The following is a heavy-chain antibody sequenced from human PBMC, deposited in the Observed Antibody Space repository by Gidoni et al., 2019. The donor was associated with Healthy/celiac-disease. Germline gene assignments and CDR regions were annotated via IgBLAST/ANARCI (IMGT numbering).Heavy chain of an antibody. CDR2: IYYSGST. CDR1: GGSISSGGYY. D-gene: IGHD3-22*01. CDR3: ARDRQRDSSGYSHFDY. J-gene: IGHJ4*02. Sequence: QVQLQESGPGLVKPSQTLSLTCTVSGGSISSGGYYWSWIRQHPGKGLEWIGYIYYSGSTYYNPSLKSRVTISVDTSKNQFSLKLSSVTAADTAVYYCARDRQRDSSGYSHFDYWGQGTLVTVSS. V-gene: IGHV4-31*03.